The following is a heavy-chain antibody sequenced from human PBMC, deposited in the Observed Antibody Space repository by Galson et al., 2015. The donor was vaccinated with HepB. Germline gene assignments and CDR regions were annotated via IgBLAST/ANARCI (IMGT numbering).Heavy chain of an antibody. Sequence: SLRLSCAASGFTFSSYGMHWVRQAPGKGLEWVAVISYDGSNKYYADSVKGRFTISRDNSKNTLYLQMNSLRAEDTAVYYCAKVDTAMDDAFDIWGQGTMVTVPS. V-gene: IGHV3-30*18. J-gene: IGHJ3*02. D-gene: IGHD5-18*01. CDR1: GFTFSSYG. CDR2: ISYDGSNK. CDR3: AKVDTAMDDAFDI.